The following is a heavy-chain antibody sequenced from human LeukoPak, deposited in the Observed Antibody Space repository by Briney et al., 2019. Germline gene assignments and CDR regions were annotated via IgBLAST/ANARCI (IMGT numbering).Heavy chain of an antibody. Sequence: GGSLRLSCAASGFTFSSYSMNWVRQAPGKGLEWVSSISSSSSYIYYADSVKGRFTISRDNAKNSLYLQMNSLRAEDTAVYYCARDGNWGAFDIWGQGTMVTVSS. CDR2: ISSSSSYI. D-gene: IGHD7-27*01. CDR3: ARDGNWGAFDI. CDR1: GFTFSSYS. V-gene: IGHV3-21*01. J-gene: IGHJ3*02.